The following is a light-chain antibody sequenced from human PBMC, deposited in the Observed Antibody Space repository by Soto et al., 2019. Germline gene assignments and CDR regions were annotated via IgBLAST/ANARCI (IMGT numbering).Light chain of an antibody. CDR2: EVT. J-gene: IGLJ2*01. CDR3: SSYTAASTLEVV. V-gene: IGLV2-14*01. Sequence: QSALTQPSSVSGSPGQSITISCSGTSSDGDSVSWYQQHPGKAPKLIIYEVTNRPSGVSNRFSGSKSDYTASLTISGLQAEDEADYYCSSYTAASTLEVVFGGGTKVTVL. CDR1: SSDGDS.